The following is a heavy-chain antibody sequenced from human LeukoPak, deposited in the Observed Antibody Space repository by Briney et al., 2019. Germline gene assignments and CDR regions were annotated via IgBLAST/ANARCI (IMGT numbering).Heavy chain of an antibody. D-gene: IGHD5-12*01. CDR1: GYTFTSYY. V-gene: IGHV1-46*01. Sequence: GASVKVSCKASGYTFTSYYMHWVRQAPGQGLEWMGIINPSGGSTSYAQKFQGRVTMTRDTSTSTVYMELGSLRSEDTAVYYCARVGTTGFGGYDRKGPFDYWGQGTLVTVSS. CDR2: INPSGGST. J-gene: IGHJ4*02. CDR3: ARVGTTGFGGYDRKGPFDY.